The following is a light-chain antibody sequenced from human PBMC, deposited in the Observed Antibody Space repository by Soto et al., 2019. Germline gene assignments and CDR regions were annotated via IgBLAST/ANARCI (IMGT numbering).Light chain of an antibody. CDR2: EVS. CDR3: SSYTGSSTTYV. J-gene: IGLJ1*01. CDR1: SSDIGAYNY. V-gene: IGLV2-14*01. Sequence: QSALTQSASVSGSPGQSITISCTGTSSDIGAYNYVSWYQQNPGKAPKLMIYEVSNRPSGVSNRFSGSKSGNTASLTISGLQDEDEDDYYCSSYTGSSTTYVFGTGTKLTVL.